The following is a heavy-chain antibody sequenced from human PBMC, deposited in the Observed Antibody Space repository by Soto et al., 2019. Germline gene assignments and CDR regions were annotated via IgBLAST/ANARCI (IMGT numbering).Heavy chain of an antibody. D-gene: IGHD6-13*01. J-gene: IGHJ4*02. CDR3: ASSPGYSSSWHQYFDY. CDR1: GGTFSSYA. CDR2: IIPIFGTA. V-gene: IGHV1-69*13. Sequence: SVKVSCKASGGTFSSYAISWVRQAPGQGLEWMGGIIPIFGTANYAQKFQGRVTITADESTSTAYMELSSLRSEDTAVYYCASSPGYSSSWHQYFDYWGQGTLVTVSS.